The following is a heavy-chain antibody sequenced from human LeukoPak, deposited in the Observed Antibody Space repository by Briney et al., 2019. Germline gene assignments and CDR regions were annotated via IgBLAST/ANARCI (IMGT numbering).Heavy chain of an antibody. CDR2: IYTSGGT. CDR3: ARALRYCSSTSCPFDY. CDR1: GASISDSY. V-gene: IGHV4-4*07. D-gene: IGHD2-2*01. J-gene: IGHJ4*02. Sequence: SETLSLTCSVSGASISDSYWTWIRQPAGKGLEWIGRIYTSGGTNYNPSLKSRVTMSVDTSKNQFSLKLSSVTAADTAVYYCARALRYCSSTSCPFDYWGQGTLVTVSS.